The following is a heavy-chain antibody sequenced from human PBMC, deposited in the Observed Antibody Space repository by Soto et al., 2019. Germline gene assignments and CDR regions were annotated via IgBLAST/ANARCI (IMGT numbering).Heavy chain of an antibody. D-gene: IGHD6-25*01. CDR1: AFRFSTHC. CDR2: IWYDGSAK. CDR3: ARDRSGSLGGMDV. Sequence: RPSWAPAAFRFSTHCSDCDRQAPGKGLEWVAVIWYDGSAKYYADSVKGRFTISTDNSKSTLYLQMNSLRAEDTALYYCARDRSGSLGGMDVWGQGTTVTVSS. J-gene: IGHJ6*02. V-gene: IGHV3-33*01.